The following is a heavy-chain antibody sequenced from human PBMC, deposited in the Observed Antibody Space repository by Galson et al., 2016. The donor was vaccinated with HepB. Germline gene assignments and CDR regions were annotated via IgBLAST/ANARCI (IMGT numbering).Heavy chain of an antibody. J-gene: IGHJ3*02. CDR3: AREGYYYDNSFFRRENAFDI. CDR1: GVPFHSAA. D-gene: IGHD3-22*01. Sequence: FPRLPRPASGVPFHSAALRWGRHGPGTGLVCVRGYNSDRNTSNYAGPAKGRFTISRDNAKNTLYQQKNSLRAEDTAVYYCAREGYYYDNSFFRRENAFDIWGQGTMVTVSS. V-gene: IGHV3-74*01. CDR2: YNSDRNTS.